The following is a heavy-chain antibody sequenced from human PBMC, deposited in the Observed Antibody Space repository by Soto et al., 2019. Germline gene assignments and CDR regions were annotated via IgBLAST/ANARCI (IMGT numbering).Heavy chain of an antibody. Sequence: SETLSLTCTVSGGSISTTNYYWGWIRQPPGKGLEWIGSIYYSGNTYYNPSLKSRVTISIDTSKNQFSLKLNSVTAADTAVYYCARHNNGSGSTYFDYWGQGTLVTVSS. CDR1: GGSISTTNYY. J-gene: IGHJ4*02. CDR2: IYYSGNT. V-gene: IGHV4-39*01. CDR3: ARHNNGSGSTYFDY. D-gene: IGHD3-10*01.